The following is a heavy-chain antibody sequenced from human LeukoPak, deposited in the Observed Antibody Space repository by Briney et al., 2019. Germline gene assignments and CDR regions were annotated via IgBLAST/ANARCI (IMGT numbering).Heavy chain of an antibody. CDR1: GSSISSNSYY. J-gene: IGHJ4*02. CDR3: ARRYILTGYYQGY. D-gene: IGHD3-9*01. Sequence: PSETLSLICTVSGSSISSNSYYWGWIRQPQGKGLEWIGRIYTSGSTNYNPSLKSRVTMSVDTSKNQFSLKLSSVTAADTAVYYCARRYILTGYYQGYWGQGTLVTVSS. V-gene: IGHV4-61*05. CDR2: IYTSGST.